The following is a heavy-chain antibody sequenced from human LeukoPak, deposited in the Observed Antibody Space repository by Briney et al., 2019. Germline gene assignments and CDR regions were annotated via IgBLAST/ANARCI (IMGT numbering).Heavy chain of an antibody. CDR3: AKTAMIKVIATSYPKGLNY. CDR2: ISGSGDGT. Sequence: PGGSLRLSCAASGFRFSYNAMNWVRQAPGKGLEWVSGISGSGDGTYYADPVRGRFTISRDNSKETVYLQMTSLRADDTAVYYCAKTAMIKVIATSYPKGLNYWGQGALVTVSS. D-gene: IGHD2-21*01. J-gene: IGHJ4*02. CDR1: GFRFSYNA. V-gene: IGHV3-23*01.